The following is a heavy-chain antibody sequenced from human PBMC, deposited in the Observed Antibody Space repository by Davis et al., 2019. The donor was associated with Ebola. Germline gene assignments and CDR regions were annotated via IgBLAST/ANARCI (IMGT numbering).Heavy chain of an antibody. CDR2: IYTGDSDT. V-gene: IGHV5-51*01. CDR3: ATLRRTITGMDDGFDI. Sequence: GGSLRLSCKTSGYSYITYWIAWVRQMPGKGLEWMGIIYTGDSDTRYSPSFRGQVTISADKSIKTAFLQWSSLKASDTARYYCATLRRTITGMDDGFDIWGQGTMVTVSS. J-gene: IGHJ3*02. CDR1: GYSYITYW. D-gene: IGHD1-20*01.